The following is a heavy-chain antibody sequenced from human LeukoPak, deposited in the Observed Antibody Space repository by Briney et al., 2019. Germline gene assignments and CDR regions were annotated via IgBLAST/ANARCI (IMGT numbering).Heavy chain of an antibody. V-gene: IGHV3-23*01. D-gene: IGHD4/OR15-4a*01. J-gene: IGHJ5*02. CDR3: AKKGAPPIGNNWFDP. Sequence: GGSLRLSCAASGFTFSSYAMNWVRQAPGKGLEWVSTISDSGGFTCYADSVKGRFTISRDNSKDTLYLQMNSLRAEDTAVYYCAKKGAPPIGNNWFDPWAREPWSPSPQ. CDR1: GFTFSSYA. CDR2: ISDSGGFT.